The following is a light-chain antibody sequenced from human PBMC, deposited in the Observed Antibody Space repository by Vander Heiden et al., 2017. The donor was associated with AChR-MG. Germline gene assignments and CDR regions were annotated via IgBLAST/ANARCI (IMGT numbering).Light chain of an antibody. J-gene: IGLJ3*02. V-gene: IGLV3-21*03. CDR2: DDS. Sequence: SYVLAQPPSGSVAPGKTARITCGGTNIGSKSVHWFQQKPGQAPVVVVYDDSDRPSRIPERVSGSNSGNTATLTISRVEAGDEADYYCQVWDRTNDHVVFGGGTKLTVL. CDR3: QVWDRTNDHVV. CDR1: NIGSKS.